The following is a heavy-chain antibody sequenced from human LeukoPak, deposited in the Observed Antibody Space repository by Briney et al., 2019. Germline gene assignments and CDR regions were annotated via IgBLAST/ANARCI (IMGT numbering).Heavy chain of an antibody. J-gene: IGHJ5*02. CDR3: ARESSTVTKRSHWFDP. V-gene: IGHV1-46*01. D-gene: IGHD4-17*01. CDR1: GYTFTNYY. CDR2: INPSGGST. Sequence: GASVKVSCKASGYTFTNYYMHWVRQAPGQGLEWMGIINPSGGSTSYAQKFQGRVTMTRDTSTSTVYMELSSLRSEDTAVYYCARESSTVTKRSHWFDPWGQGTLVTVSS.